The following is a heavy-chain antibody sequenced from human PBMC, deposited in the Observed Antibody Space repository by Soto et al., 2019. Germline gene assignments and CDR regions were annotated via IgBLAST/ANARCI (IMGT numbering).Heavy chain of an antibody. CDR1: GGSISSYY. V-gene: IGHV4-59*12. Sequence: PSETLSLTCTVSGGSISSYYWSWFRQPPGKGLEWIGYIYYSGSTNYNPSLKSRVTISVDTSKNQFSLKLSSVTAADTAVYYCARVKYSNYVIYYYMDVWGKGTTVTGSS. CDR2: IYYSGST. J-gene: IGHJ6*03. D-gene: IGHD4-4*01. CDR3: ARVKYSNYVIYYYMDV.